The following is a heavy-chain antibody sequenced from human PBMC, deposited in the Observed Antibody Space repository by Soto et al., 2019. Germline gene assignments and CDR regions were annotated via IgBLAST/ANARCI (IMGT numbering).Heavy chain of an antibody. CDR3: TRDIGGRGAY. CDR1: GFTFSSYW. CDR2: INEYGSVI. J-gene: IGHJ4*02. D-gene: IGHD3-16*01. Sequence: GSLRLSCAASGFTFSSYWMHWVRQVPGKGLVWVSRINEYGSVINYADSVKGRFTIFRDNSKNTLYLEMNSLRAEDAAVYYCTRDIGGRGAYWGQGTLVTV. V-gene: IGHV3-74*01.